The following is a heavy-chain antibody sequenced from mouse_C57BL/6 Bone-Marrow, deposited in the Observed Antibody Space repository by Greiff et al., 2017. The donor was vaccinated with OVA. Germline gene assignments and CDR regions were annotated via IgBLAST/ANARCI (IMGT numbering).Heavy chain of an antibody. V-gene: IGHV1-19*01. D-gene: IGHD2-5*01. J-gene: IGHJ2*01. CDR3: ARTKDYSKGCDD. CDR2: INPYNGGT. CDR1: GYTFTDYY. Sequence: VQLQQSGPVLVKPGASVKMSCKASGYTFTDYYMNWVKQSHGKSLEWIGVINPYNGGTSYNQKFKGKATLTVDKSSSTAYMELNRLTSEDSAVYDCARTKDYSKGCDDGGQGTTRTVSS.